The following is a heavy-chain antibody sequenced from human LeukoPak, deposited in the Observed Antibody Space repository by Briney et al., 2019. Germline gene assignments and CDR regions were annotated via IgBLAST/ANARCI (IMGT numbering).Heavy chain of an antibody. CDR2: IYYSGST. CDR3: ARSRYSSGWYYFDY. Sequence: PSETLSLTCTVSGGSISSYYWSWIRQPPGKGLEWIGYIYYSGSTNYNPSLKGRVTISVDTSKNQFSLKLSSVTAADTAVYYCARSRYSSGWYYFDYWGQGTLVTVFS. CDR1: GGSISSYY. J-gene: IGHJ4*02. D-gene: IGHD6-19*01. V-gene: IGHV4-59*01.